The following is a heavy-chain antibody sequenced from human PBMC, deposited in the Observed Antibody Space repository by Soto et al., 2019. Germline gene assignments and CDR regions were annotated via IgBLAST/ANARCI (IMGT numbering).Heavy chain of an antibody. CDR1: GGSISSSGSY. CDR2: ISYSGST. J-gene: IGHJ4*02. CDR3: ARAAANIDY. D-gene: IGHD2-2*01. V-gene: IGHV4-31*03. Sequence: QVQLQESGPGLVKPSQTLSLTCTVSGGSISSSGSYWTWIRQHPGKGLEWIGYISYSGSTVYNPSQEGRVTISGDTSKHPFSLNLSSVTAADTAVYYCARAAANIDYWGQGTLVTVSS.